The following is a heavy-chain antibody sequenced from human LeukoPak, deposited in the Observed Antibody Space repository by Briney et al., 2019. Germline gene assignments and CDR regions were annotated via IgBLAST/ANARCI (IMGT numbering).Heavy chain of an antibody. Sequence: PGGSLRLSCAASGFTFSSYWMSWVRQAPGKGLEWVANIKQDGCEKYYVDSVKGRFTISRDNAKNSLYLQMNSLRAEDTAVYYCARDFTVTTNYYFDYWGQGTLVTVSS. D-gene: IGHD4-17*01. CDR2: IKQDGCEK. CDR1: GFTFSSYW. J-gene: IGHJ4*02. CDR3: ARDFTVTTNYYFDY. V-gene: IGHV3-7*01.